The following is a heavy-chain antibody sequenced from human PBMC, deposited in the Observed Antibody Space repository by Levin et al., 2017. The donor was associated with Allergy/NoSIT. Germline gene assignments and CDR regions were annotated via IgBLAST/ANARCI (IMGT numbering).Heavy chain of an antibody. V-gene: IGHV3-30*18. CDR2: ISYDGSDK. CDR1: GFTFSSYA. J-gene: IGHJ4*02. CDR3: SKEGPGRDFDY. D-gene: IGHD1-14*01. Sequence: PGGSLRLSCAASGFTFSSYAMHWVRXXXGKGLEWVAFISYDGSDKYYAESVKGRFTISRDDSKNTLYLQMYSLRAEDTAAYYCSKEGPGRDFDYWGQGPLVAVSS.